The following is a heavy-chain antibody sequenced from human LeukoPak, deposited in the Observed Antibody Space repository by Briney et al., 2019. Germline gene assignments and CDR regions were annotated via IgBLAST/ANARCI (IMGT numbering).Heavy chain of an antibody. Sequence: PGRSLRLACAAAGFTFSIYVMHWVRQAPGKWLEWVEFIRSDGSNTYYADSVKGRFTISRDNSKNTLYLQMKSLRSDDTAVYYCAKDSSATFYSDHSFDYWGQGTPVIVSS. V-gene: IGHV3-30*02. D-gene: IGHD4-11*01. CDR1: GFTFSIYV. J-gene: IGHJ4*02. CDR3: AKDSSATFYSDHSFDY. CDR2: IRSDGSNT.